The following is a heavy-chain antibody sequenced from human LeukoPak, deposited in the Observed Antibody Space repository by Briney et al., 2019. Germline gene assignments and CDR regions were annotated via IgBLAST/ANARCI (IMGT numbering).Heavy chain of an antibody. CDR2: ISGSGGST. J-gene: IGHJ4*02. Sequence: GGSLRLSCAASGFTFSSYAMSWVRQAPGKGLEWVSGISGSGGSTNYADSVKGRFTISRDNSKNTLYLQMNSLRAEDTAVYYCAKDLLLWFGELLELFDYWGQGTLVTVSS. CDR3: AKDLLLWFGELLELFDY. CDR1: GFTFSSYA. V-gene: IGHV3-23*01. D-gene: IGHD3-10*01.